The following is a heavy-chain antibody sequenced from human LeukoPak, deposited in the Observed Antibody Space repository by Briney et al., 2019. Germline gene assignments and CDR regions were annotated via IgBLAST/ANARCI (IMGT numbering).Heavy chain of an antibody. D-gene: IGHD3-22*01. V-gene: IGHV4-39*01. J-gene: IGHJ4*02. CDR3: ARHDSSGYYYDDY. CDR1: GGSFSSNSYY. CDR2: IYYSGST. Sequence: SETLSLTCTVSGGSFSSNSYYWGWIRQAPGKGREWIVSIYYSGSTYENPSLKSLATISVDTTNTPFFLKLSSVTAADTAVYYCARHDSSGYYYDDYWGEGTLVTVSS.